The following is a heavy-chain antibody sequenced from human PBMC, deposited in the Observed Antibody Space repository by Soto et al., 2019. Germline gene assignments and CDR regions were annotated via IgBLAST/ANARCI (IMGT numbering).Heavy chain of an antibody. CDR3: ATDPDPLEGMDV. V-gene: IGHV3-30*03. Sequence: GGSLRLSCAASGFTFSSYGMHWVRQAPGKGLEWVAVISYDGSNKYYADSVKGRFTISRDNSENTLYLQMNSLRAEDTAVYYCATDPDPLEGMDVWGQGTTVTVSS. CDR2: ISYDGSNK. J-gene: IGHJ6*02. CDR1: GFTFSSYG.